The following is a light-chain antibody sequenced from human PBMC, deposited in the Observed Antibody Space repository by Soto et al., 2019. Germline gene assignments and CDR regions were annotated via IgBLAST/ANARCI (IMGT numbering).Light chain of an antibody. Sequence: QAVETQEPSLTVSPGGTVTLTCGSSTGPVTSSHYPYWFQQKPGQAPRTLIFDTSNKLSWTPARFSGSLLGGKAALSLTGAQPEDEAEYYCLLCYSEIRLFGGGTKLTVL. CDR1: TGPVTSSHY. J-gene: IGLJ2*01. CDR2: DTS. V-gene: IGLV7-46*01. CDR3: LLCYSEIRL.